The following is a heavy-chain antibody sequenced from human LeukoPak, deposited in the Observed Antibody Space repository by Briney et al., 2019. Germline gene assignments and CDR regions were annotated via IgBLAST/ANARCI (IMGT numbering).Heavy chain of an antibody. J-gene: IGHJ6*03. CDR2: IRYDASSN. Sequence: GGSLRLSCAASAFTFSTYAMHWVRQASGKGLEWVAYIRYDASSNYYADSVKGRFTISRDNSKSTLYLQMNSLRPEDTAVYYCAKDSMGSSSMPIYMDVWGKGTTVTVAS. V-gene: IGHV3-30*02. CDR3: AKDSMGSSSMPIYMDV. CDR1: AFTFSTYA. D-gene: IGHD2/OR15-2a*01.